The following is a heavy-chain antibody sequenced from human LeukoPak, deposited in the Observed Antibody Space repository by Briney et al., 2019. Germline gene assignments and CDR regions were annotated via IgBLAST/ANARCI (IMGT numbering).Heavy chain of an antibody. CDR1: GFTFSSYG. V-gene: IGHV3-33*06. D-gene: IGHD2-15*01. Sequence: GRSLRLSCAASGFTFSSYGMHWVRQAPGKGLEWVAVIWYDGSNKYYADSVKGRFTISRDNSKNTLYLQMNSLRAEDTAVYYCAKTRGSGPWDDAFDIWGQGTMVTVSS. CDR3: AKTRGSGPWDDAFDI. CDR2: IWYDGSNK. J-gene: IGHJ3*02.